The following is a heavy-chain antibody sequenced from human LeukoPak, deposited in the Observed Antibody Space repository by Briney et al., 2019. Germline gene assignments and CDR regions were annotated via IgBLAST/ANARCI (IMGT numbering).Heavy chain of an antibody. Sequence: GGSLRLSCVASGFPFTDYYMSWIRQAPGKGLEWGSYISSSGTTIYYADSLKGRFTISRDNAKNSLYLQMNSLRAEDTAVYYCARGPYSGSSSSAFDMWGQGTMVTVSS. V-gene: IGHV3-11*01. J-gene: IGHJ3*02. CDR2: ISSSGTTI. D-gene: IGHD1-26*01. CDR3: ARGPYSGSSSSAFDM. CDR1: GFPFTDYY.